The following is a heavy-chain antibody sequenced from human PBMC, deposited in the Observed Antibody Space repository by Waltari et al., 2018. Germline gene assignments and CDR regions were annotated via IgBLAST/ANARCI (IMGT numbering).Heavy chain of an antibody. Sequence: EVRLIQSGTEVKKPGAKVKISCKISGYTLTDYYIHWIQQAPGKGLQWMGFLDPEEGETYYAESFQGRVTIRADTSSGPAYMELSSLRSEDTALYDCATDIRSSSSRAWFDPWGQGTLVTVSS. CDR1: GYTLTDYY. J-gene: IGHJ5*02. CDR2: LDPEEGET. D-gene: IGHD6-6*01. CDR3: ATDIRSSSSRAWFDP. V-gene: IGHV1-69-2*01.